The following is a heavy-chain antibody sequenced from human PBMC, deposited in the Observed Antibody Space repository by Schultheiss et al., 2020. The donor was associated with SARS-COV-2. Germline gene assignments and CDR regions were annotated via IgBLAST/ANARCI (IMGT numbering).Heavy chain of an antibody. Sequence: SETLSLTCTVSGGSISSGDYYWSWIRQPPGKGLEWIGYIYYSGSTYYNPSLKSRVTISVDTSKNQFSLKLSSVTAADTAVYYCARGSPIAARQTQPRKNNWFDPWGQGTLVTVSS. V-gene: IGHV4-30-4*01. CDR2: IYYSGST. J-gene: IGHJ5*02. CDR1: GGSISSGDYY. CDR3: ARGSPIAARQTQPRKNNWFDP. D-gene: IGHD6-6*01.